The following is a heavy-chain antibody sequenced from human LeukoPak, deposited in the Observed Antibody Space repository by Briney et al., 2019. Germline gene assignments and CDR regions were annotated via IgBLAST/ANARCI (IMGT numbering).Heavy chain of an antibody. CDR2: IYYSGST. Sequence: SEPLSLTCSVSGRSICSYYWSGMRRPPGKGGEWIGYIYYSGSTIYNPSLKSRVTISVDTSKNQFALQLSSVAAADTAVYSWARLRLLSYGMDVWGQGPTVTVSS. V-gene: IGHV4-59*08. J-gene: IGHJ6*02. CDR3: ARLRLLSYGMDV. D-gene: IGHD3-10*01. CDR1: GRSICSYY.